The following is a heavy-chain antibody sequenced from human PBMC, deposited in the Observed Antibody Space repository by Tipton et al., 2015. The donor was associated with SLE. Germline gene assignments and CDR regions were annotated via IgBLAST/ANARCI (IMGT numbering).Heavy chain of an antibody. CDR2: INPDEGST. Sequence: QLVQSGAEVKKPGASVKLSCKASGYIFTSHYMHWVRQAPGQGLEWMGLINPDEGSTSYAQKFRGRVSMARDTSTGTLYVELSSLRSDDTAIYYCARAVWQRLYDCWGQGTLVSVSS. D-gene: IGHD6-25*01. CDR3: ARAVWQRLYDC. V-gene: IGHV1-46*01. CDR1: GYIFTSHY. J-gene: IGHJ4*02.